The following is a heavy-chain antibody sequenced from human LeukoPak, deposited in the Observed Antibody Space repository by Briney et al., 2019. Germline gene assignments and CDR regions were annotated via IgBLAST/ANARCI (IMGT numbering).Heavy chain of an antibody. CDR3: ARLRFLEWLLPAYYYYYYMDV. CDR2: MNPNSGNT. CDR1: GYTFTSYD. Sequence: ASVKVSCKASGYTFTSYDINWVRQATGLGLEWMGWMNPNSGNTGYAQKFQGRVTMTRNTSISTAYMELSSLRSEDTAVYYCARLRFLEWLLPAYYYYYYMDVWGKGTTVTVSS. D-gene: IGHD3-3*01. J-gene: IGHJ6*03. V-gene: IGHV1-8*01.